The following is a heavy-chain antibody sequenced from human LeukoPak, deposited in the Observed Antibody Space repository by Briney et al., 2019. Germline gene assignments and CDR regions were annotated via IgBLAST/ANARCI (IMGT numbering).Heavy chain of an antibody. D-gene: IGHD2-2*01. CDR1: GGSISSYY. Sequence: SETLSLTCTVSGGSISSYYWSWIRQPPGKGLEWIGYIYYSGSTNYNPSLKSRVTISVDTSKNQFSLKPSSVTAADTAVYYCAREVVVVPAATQTYYYYGMDVWGQGTTVTVSS. CDR2: IYYSGST. CDR3: AREVVVVPAATQTYYYYGMDV. J-gene: IGHJ6*02. V-gene: IGHV4-59*01.